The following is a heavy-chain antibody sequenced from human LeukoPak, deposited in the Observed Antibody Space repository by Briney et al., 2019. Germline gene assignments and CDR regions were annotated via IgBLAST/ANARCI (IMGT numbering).Heavy chain of an antibody. CDR1: GYSISSGYY. D-gene: IGHD3-22*01. CDR2: IYHSGST. J-gene: IGHJ4*02. Sequence: SETLSLTCTVSGYSISSGYYWGWIRQPPGKGLEWIGSIYHSGSTYYNPSLKSRVTISVDTSKNQFPLKLSSVTAADTAVYYCARDARDYYDSSGYQLFDYWGQGTLVTVSS. CDR3: ARDARDYYDSSGYQLFDY. V-gene: IGHV4-38-2*02.